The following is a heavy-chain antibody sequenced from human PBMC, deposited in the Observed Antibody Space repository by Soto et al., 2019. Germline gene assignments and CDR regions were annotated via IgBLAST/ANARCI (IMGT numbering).Heavy chain of an antibody. CDR1: GFTFSTYA. V-gene: IGHV3-23*01. CDR3: AKETSPNTYYTFDF. J-gene: IGHJ3*01. D-gene: IGHD2-8*01. Sequence: GGSLRLSCTASGFTFSTYAMSWVRQAPGEGLEWVSSISEDGVYTDYADSVKGRFTISRDNSKNTLFVQITSLRAEDTAVYYCAKETSPNTYYTFDFWGQGTMVTVSS. CDR2: ISEDGVYT.